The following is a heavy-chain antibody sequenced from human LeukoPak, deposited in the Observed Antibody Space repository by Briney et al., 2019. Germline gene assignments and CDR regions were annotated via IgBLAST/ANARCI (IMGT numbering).Heavy chain of an antibody. Sequence: SETLSLTCTVSGGSISSSSYYWGWIRQPPGKGLEWTRSNYYSGNTYYNPSLKSRVTISVDTSKNQFSLKLSSVTAADTAVYDCARLKYVWGSYRPTHFDYWGQGALVTVSS. V-gene: IGHV4-39*01. CDR3: ARLKYVWGSYRPTHFDY. CDR1: GGSISSSSYY. CDR2: NYYSGNT. J-gene: IGHJ4*02. D-gene: IGHD3-16*02.